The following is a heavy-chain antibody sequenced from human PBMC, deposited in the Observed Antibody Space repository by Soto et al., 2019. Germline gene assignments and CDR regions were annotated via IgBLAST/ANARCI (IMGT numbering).Heavy chain of an antibody. CDR1: GFTFDDYA. Sequence: PGGSLRLSCAASGFTFDDYAMHWVRQAPGKGLEWVSGISWNSGSIGYADSVKGRFTISRDNAKNSLYLQMNSLRAEDTALYYCAKDYYDSSGYYYYYYGMDVWGQGTTVTVS. V-gene: IGHV3-9*01. J-gene: IGHJ6*02. CDR2: ISWNSGSI. CDR3: AKDYYDSSGYYYYYYGMDV. D-gene: IGHD3-22*01.